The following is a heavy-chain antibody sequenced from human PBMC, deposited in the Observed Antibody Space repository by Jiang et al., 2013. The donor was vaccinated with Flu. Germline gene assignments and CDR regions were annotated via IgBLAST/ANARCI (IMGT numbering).Heavy chain of an antibody. V-gene: IGHV3-9*01. CDR3: AKDAAFRGGLLGTFDY. Sequence: RSLRLSCAASGFTFDDYAMHWVRQAPGKGLEWVSGISWNSGSIGYADSVKGRFTISRDNAKNSLYLQMNSLRAEDTALYYCAKDAAFRGGLLGTFDYWGQGTLVTVSS. CDR1: GFTFDDYA. CDR2: ISWNSGSI. D-gene: IGHD1-26*01. J-gene: IGHJ4*02.